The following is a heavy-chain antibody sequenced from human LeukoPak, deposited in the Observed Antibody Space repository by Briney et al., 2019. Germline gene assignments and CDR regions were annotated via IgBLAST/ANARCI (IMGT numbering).Heavy chain of an antibody. D-gene: IGHD2-2*01. CDR3: ARVVLAADY. V-gene: IGHV3-23*01. Sequence: PGGSLRLSCAASGFTFSSYAMSWVRQAPGKGLEWVSAITGSGGSTHYADSVKGRLTISRDKSKNTLYLQMNSPIVEDTAVYYCARVVLAADYWGQGTPVTVSS. CDR2: ITGSGGST. CDR1: GFTFSSYA. J-gene: IGHJ4*02.